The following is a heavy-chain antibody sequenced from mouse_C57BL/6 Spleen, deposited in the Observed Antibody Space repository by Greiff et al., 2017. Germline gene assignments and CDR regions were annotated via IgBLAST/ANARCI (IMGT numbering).Heavy chain of an antibody. J-gene: IGHJ4*01. D-gene: IGHD1-1*02. Sequence: VQLLQSGAELVKPGASVKLSCTASGFNIKDYYMHWVKQRTEQGLEWIGRIGPEDGETKYAPKFQGQATITADTSSNTAYLQLSSLPSEDTAIYYCAFGGPFYYAMDYWGQGTSVTVSS. CDR2: IGPEDGET. CDR3: AFGGPFYYAMDY. CDR1: GFNIKDYY. V-gene: IGHV14-2*01.